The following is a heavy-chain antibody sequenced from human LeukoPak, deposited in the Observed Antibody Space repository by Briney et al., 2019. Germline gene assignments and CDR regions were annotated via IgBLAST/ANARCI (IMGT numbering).Heavy chain of an antibody. CDR1: GFTFSSYG. V-gene: IGHV3-33*06. Sequence: GGSLRLSCAASGFTFSSYGMHWVRQAPGKGLEWVAVIWYDGSNKYYADSVKGRFTISRDNSKNTLYLQMNSLRVEDTAVYYCTKGSSDHCYSSVDYWGQGALVTVSS. CDR3: TKGSSDHCYSSVDY. D-gene: IGHD2-15*01. CDR2: IWYDGSNK. J-gene: IGHJ4*02.